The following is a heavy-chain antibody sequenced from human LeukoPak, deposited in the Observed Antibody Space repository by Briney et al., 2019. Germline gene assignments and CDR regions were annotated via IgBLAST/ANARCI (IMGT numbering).Heavy chain of an antibody. J-gene: IGHJ4*02. CDR1: GFTFSSYG. CDR2: IRYDGGNK. Sequence: GGSLRLSCAASGFTFSSYGMHSVRQAPGKGLGWVAFIRYDGGNKYYADSVKGRFTISRDNSKTTLYLQMNSLRAGDTAVYYCAKGDKWHDAVRYYFDYWGQGTLVTVSS. CDR3: AKGDKWHDAVRYYFDY. D-gene: IGHD1-20*01. V-gene: IGHV3-30*02.